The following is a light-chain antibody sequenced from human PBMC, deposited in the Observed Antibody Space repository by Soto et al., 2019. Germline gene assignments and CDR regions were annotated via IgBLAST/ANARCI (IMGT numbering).Light chain of an antibody. CDR2: AAS. Sequence: DIQMTQSPSSLSASVGDRVTITCRASQSISNFLNWYQQKPGKAPKLLISAASSLQGGVPSRFTGSGSGTDFTLIISSLQPEDFATYYGQQSYSAPRTFGQGTKLEIK. CDR1: QSISNF. CDR3: QQSYSAPRT. J-gene: IGKJ2*01. V-gene: IGKV1-39*01.